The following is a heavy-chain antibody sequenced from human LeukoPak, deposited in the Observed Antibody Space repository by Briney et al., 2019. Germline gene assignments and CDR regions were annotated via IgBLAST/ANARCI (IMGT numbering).Heavy chain of an antibody. Sequence: ASVKVSCKASGYTFTSYGISWVRQAPGQGLEWMGWISAYNGNTNYAQKLQGRVTITADESTSTAYMELSSLRSEDTAVYYCARVGYNFPQFDYWGQGTLVTVSS. CDR3: ARVGYNFPQFDY. J-gene: IGHJ4*02. CDR2: ISAYNGNT. D-gene: IGHD1-20*01. CDR1: GYTFTSYG. V-gene: IGHV1-18*01.